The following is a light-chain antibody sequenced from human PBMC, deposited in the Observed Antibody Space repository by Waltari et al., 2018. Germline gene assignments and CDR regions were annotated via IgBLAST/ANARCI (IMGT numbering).Light chain of an antibody. CDR2: DVS. CDR1: SSNVGGYDY. CDR3: CSYAGTYTFDVV. J-gene: IGLJ2*01. V-gene: IGLV2-11*01. Sequence: QSALTQPRSVSGSPGPSVTISCTGTSSNVGGYDYVSWYQHHPGKAPKLIISDVSKRPSGVPDRFSGSKSCNTASLTISGLQAEDEADYYCCSYAGTYTFDVVFGGGTKLTVL.